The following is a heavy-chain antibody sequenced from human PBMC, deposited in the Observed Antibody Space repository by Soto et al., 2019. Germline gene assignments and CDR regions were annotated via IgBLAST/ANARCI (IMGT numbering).Heavy chain of an antibody. J-gene: IGHJ6*02. Sequence: SGPTLVNPTETRTLTCTVSGFSRSNARMGVSWIRQPPGKALEWLAHIFSNDEKSYSTSLKSRLTISKDTSKSQVVLTMTNMDPVDTATYYCARIRGRISDLVYYYGMDVWGQGTTVTVSS. CDR3: ARIRGRISDLVYYYGMDV. V-gene: IGHV2-26*01. CDR2: IFSNDEK. D-gene: IGHD3-10*01. CDR1: GFSRSNARMG.